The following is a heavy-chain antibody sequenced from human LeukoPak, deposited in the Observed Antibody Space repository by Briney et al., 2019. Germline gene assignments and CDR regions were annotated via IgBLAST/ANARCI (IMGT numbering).Heavy chain of an antibody. CDR2: IYYSGST. V-gene: IGHV4-31*02. CDR1: GFTFSSYA. CDR3: ARVRTYYYDSSGYYPDAFDI. J-gene: IGHJ3*02. Sequence: LRLSCAASGFTFSSYAMSWVRQHPGKGLEWIGYIYYSGSTYYNPSLKSRVTISVDTSKNQFSLKLSSVTAADTAVYYCARVRTYYYDSSGYYPDAFDIWGQGTMVTVSS. D-gene: IGHD3-22*01.